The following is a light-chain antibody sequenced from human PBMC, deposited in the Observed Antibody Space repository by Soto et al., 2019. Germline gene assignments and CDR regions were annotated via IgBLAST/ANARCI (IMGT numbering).Light chain of an antibody. CDR1: QSVGNN. V-gene: IGKV3-15*01. CDR2: GAY. CDR3: QHYNYWPPKT. Sequence: EIVMTQSPATLSVSPGERTTLSCRASQSVGNNLAWYQQKPGQVPRLLIYGAYTRATGIPARFSGSGSGTDFTLTISSLQSEDFAVYYCQHYNYWPPKTFGQGTKVDIK. J-gene: IGKJ1*01.